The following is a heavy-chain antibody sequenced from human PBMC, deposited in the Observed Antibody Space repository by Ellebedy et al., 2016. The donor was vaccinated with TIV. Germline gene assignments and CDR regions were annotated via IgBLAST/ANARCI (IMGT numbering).Heavy chain of an antibody. V-gene: IGHV4-30-2*01. CDR1: GGSISSGGYS. CDR2: IYHSGST. CDR3: ARVGTTGFDY. J-gene: IGHJ4*02. D-gene: IGHD4-17*01. Sequence: SETLSLTXAVSGGSISSGGYSWSWIRQPPGKGLEWIGYIYHSGSTYYNPSLKSRVTISVDRSKNQFPLKLSSVTAADTAVYYCARVGTTGFDYWGQGTLVTVSS.